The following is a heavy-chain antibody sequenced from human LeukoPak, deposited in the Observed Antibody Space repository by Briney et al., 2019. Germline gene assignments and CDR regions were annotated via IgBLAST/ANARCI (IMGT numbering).Heavy chain of an antibody. Sequence: SVKVSCKASGGTFSSYAISWVRQAPGHGLEWMGGIIPIFGTANYAQKFQGRVTITTDESTSTAYMELSSLRSEDTAVYYCAIRWIVATRGFDYWGQGTLVTVSS. CDR1: GGTFSSYA. CDR3: AIRWIVATRGFDY. V-gene: IGHV1-69*05. D-gene: IGHD5-12*01. J-gene: IGHJ4*02. CDR2: IIPIFGTA.